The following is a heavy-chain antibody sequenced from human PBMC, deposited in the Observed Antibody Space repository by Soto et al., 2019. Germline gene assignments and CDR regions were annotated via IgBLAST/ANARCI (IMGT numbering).Heavy chain of an antibody. CDR1: GFTFSNAW. J-gene: IGHJ4*02. Sequence: PGGSLRLSCAASGFTFSNAWMSWVRQAPWKGLEWVGRIKSKTNGGTTDYAAPVQGRFTISRDDSENTLYLQMNSLKTEDTAVYYCTRHPLGYCSSSSCYDYFDYWGQGT. CDR2: IKSKTNGGTT. CDR3: TRHPLGYCSSSSCYDYFDY. V-gene: IGHV3-15*01. D-gene: IGHD2-2*01.